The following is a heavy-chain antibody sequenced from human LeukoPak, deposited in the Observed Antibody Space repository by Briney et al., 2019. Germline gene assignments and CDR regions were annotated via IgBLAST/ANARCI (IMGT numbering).Heavy chain of an antibody. D-gene: IGHD6-6*01. Sequence: SETLSLTCTVSGYSISSGYYWGWIRQPPGKGLEWIGRIYTSGSTNYNPSLKSRVTMSVDTSKNQFSLKLSSVTAADTAVYYCASVEQFAPGYYFDYWGQGTLVTVSS. CDR3: ASVEQFAPGYYFDY. J-gene: IGHJ4*02. V-gene: IGHV4-38-2*02. CDR1: GYSISSGYY. CDR2: IYTSGST.